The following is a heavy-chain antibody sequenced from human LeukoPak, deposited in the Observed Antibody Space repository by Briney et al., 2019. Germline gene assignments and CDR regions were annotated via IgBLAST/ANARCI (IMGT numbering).Heavy chain of an antibody. V-gene: IGHV4-59*08. D-gene: IGHD5-24*01. CDR1: GGSISSYY. CDR3: VRHGPRRDGYNYDF. Sequence: PSETLSLTCTVSGGSISSYYWSWIRQPPGKGLECIGYMYYTGSTNYNPSLKSRVTISVDTSKNQFSLKVSSVTAADTAVYYCVRHGPRRDGYNYDFWGQGTLVTVSS. CDR2: MYYTGST. J-gene: IGHJ4*02.